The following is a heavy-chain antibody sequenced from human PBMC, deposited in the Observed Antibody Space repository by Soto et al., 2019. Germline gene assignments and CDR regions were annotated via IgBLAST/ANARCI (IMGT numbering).Heavy chain of an antibody. Sequence: GASVKVSCKASGGTFSSYAISWVRQAPGQGLEWMGGIIPIFGTANYAQKFQGRVTITADESTSTAYMELSSLRSEDTAVYYCARVPDTAMINGWFDPWGQGTLVTVSS. CDR2: IIPIFGTA. J-gene: IGHJ5*02. CDR1: GGTFSSYA. V-gene: IGHV1-69*13. D-gene: IGHD5-18*01. CDR3: ARVPDTAMINGWFDP.